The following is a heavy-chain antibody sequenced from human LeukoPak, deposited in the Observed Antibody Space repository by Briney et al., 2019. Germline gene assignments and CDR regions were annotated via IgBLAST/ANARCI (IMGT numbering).Heavy chain of an antibody. CDR3: ARVTMIVVVNWFDP. V-gene: IGHV4-39*07. D-gene: IGHD3-22*01. Sequence: SETLSLTCTVSGGSISSYSYYWSWIRQPPGKGLEWIEEINHSGSTNYNPSLKGRVTISVDTSKNQFSLKLSSVTAADTAVYYCARVTMIVVVNWFDPWGQGTLVTVSS. CDR1: GGSISSYSYY. CDR2: INHSGST. J-gene: IGHJ5*02.